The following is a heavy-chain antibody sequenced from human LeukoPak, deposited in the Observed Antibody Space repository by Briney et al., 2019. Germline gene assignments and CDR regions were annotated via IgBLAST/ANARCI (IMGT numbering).Heavy chain of an antibody. CDR1: GVSISSSNW. Sequence: PSETLSLTCAVSGVSISSSNWWSWVRQPPGKGLEWIGEIYHSGSTNYNPSLKSRVTISVDKSKNQFSLKLSSVTAADTAVYYCARDSSKYYDFWSGYPTLDYWGQGTLVTVSS. D-gene: IGHD3-3*01. J-gene: IGHJ4*02. CDR3: ARDSSKYYDFWSGYPTLDY. CDR2: IYHSGST. V-gene: IGHV4-4*02.